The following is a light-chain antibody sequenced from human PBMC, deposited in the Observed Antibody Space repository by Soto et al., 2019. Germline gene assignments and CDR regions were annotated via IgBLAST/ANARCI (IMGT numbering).Light chain of an antibody. V-gene: IGKV1-39*01. CDR1: QGITSY. Sequence: DIQMTQSPSDLYASVGDRINITCRAIQGITSYFNWYQQKPGKAPKLLIYAASSLQSRVPSRFSGSGSGTDFTLTISSLQPEDFATYYCQQTYTTVTFGQGTRLEIK. CDR3: QQTYTTVT. J-gene: IGKJ5*01. CDR2: AAS.